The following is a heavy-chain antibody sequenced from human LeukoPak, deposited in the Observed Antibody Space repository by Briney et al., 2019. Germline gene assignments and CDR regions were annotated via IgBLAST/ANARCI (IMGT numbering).Heavy chain of an antibody. CDR1: GFTFDDYA. J-gene: IGHJ4*02. Sequence: GGSLRLSCAASGFTFDDYAMHWVRQAPGKGLEWVSGFTWNSGDIGYADSVKGRFTISRDNAKNSLYLQMNSLRAEDTALYYCAKDTCSSTSCSNDYWGQGTLVTVS. V-gene: IGHV3-9*01. D-gene: IGHD2-2*01. CDR3: AKDTCSSTSCSNDY. CDR2: FTWNSGDI.